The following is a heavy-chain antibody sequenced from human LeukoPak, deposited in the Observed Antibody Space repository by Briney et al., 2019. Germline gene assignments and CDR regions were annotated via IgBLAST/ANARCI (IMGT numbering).Heavy chain of an antibody. CDR3: ARFSVGGRYDFDY. Sequence: GASVKISCKTSGYSFTSYNLHWVRQAPGQRLEWMGIIKPSGDNTNNAQKFQGRVTMTSDTSTSTVYMELSSLKSEDTAVYYCARFSVGGRYDFDYWGQGTLVTVSS. CDR2: IKPSGDNT. CDR1: GYSFTSYN. D-gene: IGHD3-9*01. J-gene: IGHJ4*02. V-gene: IGHV1-46*01.